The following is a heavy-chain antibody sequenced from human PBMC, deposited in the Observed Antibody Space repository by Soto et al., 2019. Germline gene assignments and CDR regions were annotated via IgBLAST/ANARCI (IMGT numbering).Heavy chain of an antibody. CDR1: GGSISSYY. J-gene: IGHJ6*03. Sequence: SETLSLTCSVSGGSISSYYWSWIRQPPGKGLEWIGYIYYSGSTNYNPSLKNRVTISVDTSKNQFSLELTSVTAADTAVYFCARTQESISGARNYYYYMDVWGKGTTVTVSS. CDR2: IYYSGST. V-gene: IGHV4-59*08. D-gene: IGHD2-15*01. CDR3: ARTQESISGARNYYYYMDV.